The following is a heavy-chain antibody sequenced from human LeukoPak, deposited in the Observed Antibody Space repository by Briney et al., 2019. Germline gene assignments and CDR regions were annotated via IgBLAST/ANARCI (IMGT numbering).Heavy chain of an antibody. V-gene: IGHV3-23*01. CDR3: AKDLVVGALDY. CDR2: ISGSGGST. J-gene: IGHJ4*02. CDR1: GFTFSSYG. D-gene: IGHD1-26*01. Sequence: GGSLRLSCAASGFTFSSYGMSWIRQAPGKGLEWVSSISGSGGSTYYADSVKGRFTISRDNSRNMLFLQMNSLRADDTAVYYCAKDLVVGALDYWGQGTLVTVSS.